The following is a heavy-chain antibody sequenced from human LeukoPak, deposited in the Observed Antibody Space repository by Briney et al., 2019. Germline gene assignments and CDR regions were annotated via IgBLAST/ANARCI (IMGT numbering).Heavy chain of an antibody. CDR3: ARVGYSGWNLEY. D-gene: IGHD5-12*01. CDR1: GFTFRSYW. Sequence: PGGSLRLSCAASGFTFRSYWMSWVRQAPGEGLERVANINQGGSVKYYADSVKGRFTISRDDAKNSLYVQMNSLRDEDTAVYYCARVGYSGWNLEYWGQGTLVTVSS. V-gene: IGHV3-7*01. J-gene: IGHJ4*02. CDR2: INQGGSVK.